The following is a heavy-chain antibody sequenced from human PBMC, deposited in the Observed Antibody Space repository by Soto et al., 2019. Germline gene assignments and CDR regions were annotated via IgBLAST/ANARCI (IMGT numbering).Heavy chain of an antibody. CDR2: IIPILGIA. J-gene: IGHJ5*02. CDR3: ARENLVTDVWFDP. Sequence: QVQLVQSVAEVKKPGSSVKVSCKASGGTFSSYTISWVRQAPGQGLEWMGRIIPILGIANYAQKFQGRVTITADKSTGTAYMELTSLRSEDTSVYYCARENLVTDVWFDPWGQGTLVTVSS. V-gene: IGHV1-69*02. D-gene: IGHD2-21*02. CDR1: GGTFSSYT.